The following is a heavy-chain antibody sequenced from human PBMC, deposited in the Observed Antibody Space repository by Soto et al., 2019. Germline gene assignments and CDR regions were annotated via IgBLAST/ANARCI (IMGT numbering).Heavy chain of an antibody. Sequence: QVRLQEWGPGLVKPSQTMSLKCSVSGGSITTGGRYWSWIRQLPGKGLAWIGDIYYRGNTYYNTSLKSRVTISVEAAKNQFSLKLSSVTAADTAVYYCAQALVFTGGDGFDIWGQGRLVTVSS. CDR1: GGSITTGGRY. CDR3: AQALVFTGGDGFDI. CDR2: IYYRGNT. V-gene: IGHV4-31*02. D-gene: IGHD1-1*01. J-gene: IGHJ3*02.